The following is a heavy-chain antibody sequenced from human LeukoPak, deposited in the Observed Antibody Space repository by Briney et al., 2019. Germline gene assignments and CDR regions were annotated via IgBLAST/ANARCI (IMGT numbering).Heavy chain of an antibody. V-gene: IGHV3-48*02. CDR1: GFTFSSHS. CDR2: ISSSSSTI. D-gene: IGHD1-26*01. Sequence: GGSLRLSCAASGFTFSSHSMNWVSQAPGKGLEWVSYISSSSSTIYYADSVKGRFTISRDNAKNSLYLQMNSLRDEDTAVYYCARGRVGATSYFDYWGQGTLVTVSS. CDR3: ARGRVGATSYFDY. J-gene: IGHJ4*02.